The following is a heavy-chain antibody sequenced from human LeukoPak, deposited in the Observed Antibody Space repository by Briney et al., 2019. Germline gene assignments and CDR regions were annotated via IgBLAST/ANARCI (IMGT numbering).Heavy chain of an antibody. CDR3: ARGVVVTAIITYFDY. V-gene: IGHV5-51*01. CDR1: GYSFTSYW. D-gene: IGHD2-21*02. CDR2: IYPGDSDT. Sequence: GESLKISCKGSGYSFTSYWIGWVRQMPGKGLEWMGIIYPGDSDTRYSPSFQGQVTIPADKSISTAYLQWSSLKASDTAMYYCARGVVVTAIITYFDYWGQGTLVTVSS. J-gene: IGHJ4*02.